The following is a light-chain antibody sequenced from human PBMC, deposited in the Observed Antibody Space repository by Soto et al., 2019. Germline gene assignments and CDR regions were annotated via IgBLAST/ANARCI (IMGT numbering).Light chain of an antibody. Sequence: EIVMTQSPATLSVSPGERATLSCRASQSVSSNLAWYQQKPGQAPRLLIYGASTRATNIPARFSGSGSGTEFPLTISSLQSEDFAVYYCQQYNNWPPRNTFGQGTKLEIK. CDR1: QSVSSN. V-gene: IGKV3-15*01. CDR2: GAS. CDR3: QQYNNWPPRNT. J-gene: IGKJ2*01.